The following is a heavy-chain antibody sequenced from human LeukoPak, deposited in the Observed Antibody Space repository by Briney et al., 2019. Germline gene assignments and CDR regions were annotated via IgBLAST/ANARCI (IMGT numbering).Heavy chain of an antibody. Sequence: SVKVSCKASGYTFTSYGISWVRQAPGQGLEWMGRIIPIFGTANYAQKFQGRVTITTDESTSTAYMELSSLRSEDTAVYYCARGDYDFWSGYYANWFDPWGQGTLVTVSS. CDR1: GYTFTSYG. CDR3: ARGDYDFWSGYYANWFDP. CDR2: IIPIFGTA. D-gene: IGHD3-3*01. J-gene: IGHJ5*02. V-gene: IGHV1-69*05.